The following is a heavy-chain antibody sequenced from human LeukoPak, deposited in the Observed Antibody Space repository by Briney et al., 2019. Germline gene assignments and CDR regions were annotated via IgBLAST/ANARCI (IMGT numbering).Heavy chain of an antibody. J-gene: IGHJ5*02. Sequence: SETLSLTCAVSGGSISSGGYSWSWIRQPPGKGLEWIGYIYHSGSTYYNPSLKSRVTISVDRSKNQFSLKLSSVTAADTAEYYCARGGLDDWFDPWGQGTLVTVSS. CDR1: GGSISSGGYS. D-gene: IGHD3/OR15-3a*01. CDR3: ARGGLDDWFDP. V-gene: IGHV4-30-2*01. CDR2: IYHSGST.